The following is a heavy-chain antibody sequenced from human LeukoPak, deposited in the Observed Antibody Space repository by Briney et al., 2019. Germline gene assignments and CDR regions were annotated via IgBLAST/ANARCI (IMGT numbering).Heavy chain of an antibody. J-gene: IGHJ4*02. CDR3: ARDGRGYSYGYSHFDY. CDR2: ISAYNGNT. Sequence: ASVKVSCKASGYTFTSYGISWVRQAPGQGLEWMGWISAYNGNTNYAQKLQGRVTMTTDTSTSTAYMELSSLRSEDTALYYCARDGRGYSYGYSHFDYWGQGTLVTVSS. D-gene: IGHD5-18*01. V-gene: IGHV1-18*01. CDR1: GYTFTSYG.